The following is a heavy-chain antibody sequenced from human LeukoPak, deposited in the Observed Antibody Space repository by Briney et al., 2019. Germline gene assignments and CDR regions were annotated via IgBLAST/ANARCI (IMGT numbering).Heavy chain of an antibody. Sequence: GPSLTLACAASGFTFSRYSINWVRQAPRKGLEWVSSISSSSSYIYYADSVKGRFTISRDNAKNSLYLQMNSLRAEDTAVYYCARAPIPGPPNWFDPWGPGTLVTVSS. CDR3: ARAPIPGPPNWFDP. V-gene: IGHV3-21*01. CDR1: GFTFSRYS. J-gene: IGHJ5*02. CDR2: ISSSSSYI.